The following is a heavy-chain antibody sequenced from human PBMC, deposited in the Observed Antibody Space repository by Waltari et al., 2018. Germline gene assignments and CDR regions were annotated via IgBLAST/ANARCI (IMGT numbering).Heavy chain of an antibody. CDR2: IIPKYGQS. Sequence: QVHLVQSGTELKKPGASVRVSCRDSGDTFETYAVTWVRQPLGQGLEWMGSIIPKYGQSNYAQNFQGRLTIAADDSTDTVYMDLSGLRSEDTATYYCATLNSADRDYWGQGTLVTVSP. V-gene: IGHV1-69*13. CDR3: ATLNSADRDY. J-gene: IGHJ4*02. CDR1: GDTFETYA.